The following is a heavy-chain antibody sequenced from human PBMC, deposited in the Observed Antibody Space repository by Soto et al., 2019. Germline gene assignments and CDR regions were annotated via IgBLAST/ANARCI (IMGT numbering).Heavy chain of an antibody. CDR3: ARDQGGAYFPQAGFDM. D-gene: IGHD1-26*01. CDR1: GFPFSEYA. Sequence: QEQLVESGGGVVQPGRSLRLSCVASGFPFSEYAMHWVRQAPGKGLEWVAVISYDDGNVRYYADSVQGRFTGSRDNSKHTLFLQMDSLRSEDTAVYYCARDQGGAYFPQAGFDMWGQGTVVTVSS. V-gene: IGHV3-30-3*01. CDR2: ISYDDGNVR. J-gene: IGHJ3*02.